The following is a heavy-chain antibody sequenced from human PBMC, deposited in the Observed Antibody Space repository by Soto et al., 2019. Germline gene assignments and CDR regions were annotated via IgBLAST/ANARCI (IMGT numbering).Heavy chain of an antibody. CDR3: ARGGLTDYFDY. J-gene: IGHJ4*02. D-gene: IGHD2-21*02. CDR2: IWYDGSNK. CDR1: GFTFSSYG. Sequence: QVQLVESGGGVVQPGRSLRLSCAASGFTFSSYGMHWVRQAPGKGLEWVAVIWYDGSNKYYADSVKGRFTISGDNSKNTRYLQMNSLRAEDTAVYYCARGGLTDYFDYWGQGTLVTVSS. V-gene: IGHV3-33*01.